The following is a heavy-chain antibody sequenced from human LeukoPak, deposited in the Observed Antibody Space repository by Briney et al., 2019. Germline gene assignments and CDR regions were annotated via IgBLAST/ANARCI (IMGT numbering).Heavy chain of an antibody. D-gene: IGHD3-10*01. CDR1: GVTFSDYP. CDR2: IVPRFAAA. V-gene: IGHV1-69*06. CDR3: AGGYGSGVMSPYALDV. Sequence: SVKVSCTASGVTFSDYPISWVRQAPGQGPEWMGGIVPRFAAADYAQQFQGRVTITADMYTTTAYMELSSLTSDDTAIYYCAGGYGSGVMSPYALDVWGTGTTVVVSS. J-gene: IGHJ6*04.